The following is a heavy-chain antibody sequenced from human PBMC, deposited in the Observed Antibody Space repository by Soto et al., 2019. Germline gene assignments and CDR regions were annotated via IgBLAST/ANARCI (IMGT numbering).Heavy chain of an antibody. D-gene: IGHD3-10*02. CDR3: ARDVPHNWFES. CDR1: RGAFGDYW. Sequence: EVQLVESGGGLVQPGGSLRLSCEASRGAFGDYWMHWVRQAPGKGLVWVSRINRDANDIIYADSVKGRFTASRDNGKTMVFLQMNSLRVEDMGVYYCARDVPHNWFESWGQGTVVTVSS. J-gene: IGHJ5*01. V-gene: IGHV3-74*01. CDR2: INRDANDI.